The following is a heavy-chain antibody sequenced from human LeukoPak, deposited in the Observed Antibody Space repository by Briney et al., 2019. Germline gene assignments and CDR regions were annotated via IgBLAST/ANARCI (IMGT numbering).Heavy chain of an antibody. V-gene: IGHV4-59*01. CDR1: GGSISSYY. CDR2: IYYSGGT. CDR3: AGGYSYGHFDY. D-gene: IGHD5-18*01. Sequence: SETLSLTCTVSGGSISSYYWSWIRQPPGKGLEWIGYIYYSGGTNYNPSLKSRVTVSVDTSKKQFSLKLSSVTAADTAVYYCAGGYSYGHFDYWGQGTLVTVSS. J-gene: IGHJ4*02.